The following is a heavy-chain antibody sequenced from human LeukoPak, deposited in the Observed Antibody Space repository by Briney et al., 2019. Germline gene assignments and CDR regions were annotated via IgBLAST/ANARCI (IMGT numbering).Heavy chain of an antibody. V-gene: IGHV3-66*02. CDR1: RFSVSGNY. Sequence: GGSLRLSCAGSRFSVSGNYITWVRQAPGGGLEWVSVTYSDGTTFYADSVKGRFTISRDSSKNTLFIQMNSLRVEDTAVYYCAGDPGLRNGMDVWGQGATVTVSS. CDR2: TYSDGTT. CDR3: AGDPGLRNGMDV. J-gene: IGHJ6*02. D-gene: IGHD2-8*01.